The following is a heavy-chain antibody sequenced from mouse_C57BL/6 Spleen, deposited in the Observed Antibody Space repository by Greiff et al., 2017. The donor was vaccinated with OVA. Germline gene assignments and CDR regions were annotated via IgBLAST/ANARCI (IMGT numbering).Heavy chain of an antibody. J-gene: IGHJ2*01. CDR2: IDPETGGP. CDR1: GYTFTDYE. D-gene: IGHD1-1*01. V-gene: IGHV1-15*01. Sequence: VQLQQSGAELVRPGASVTLSCKASGYTFTDYEMHWVKQTPVHGLAWIGAIDPETGGPAYNQKFKGKAILTADKSSSTAYMELRSLTSEDSAVYYCTRGGYYYGSSYYFDYWGQGTTLTVSS. CDR3: TRGGYYYGSSYYFDY.